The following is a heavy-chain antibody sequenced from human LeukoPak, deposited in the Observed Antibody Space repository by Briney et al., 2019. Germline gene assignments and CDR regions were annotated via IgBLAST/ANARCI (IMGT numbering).Heavy chain of an antibody. CDR1: GLTFSSYA. CDR2: ISGSGGST. J-gene: IGHJ3*02. CDR3: AKDGEIRFIYAFDI. D-gene: IGHD3-3*01. Sequence: SGGSLRLSCAASGLTFSSYAMSWVRQSPGKGLEWVSAISGSGGSTYYADSVKGRFTISRDNSKNTLYLQMNSLRAEDTAVYYCAKDGEIRFIYAFDIWGQGTMVTVSS. V-gene: IGHV3-23*01.